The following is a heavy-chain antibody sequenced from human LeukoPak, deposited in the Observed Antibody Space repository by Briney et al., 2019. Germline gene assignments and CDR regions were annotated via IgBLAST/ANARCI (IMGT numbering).Heavy chain of an antibody. V-gene: IGHV4-34*01. D-gene: IGHD2-8*01. CDR2: INHSGST. CDR3: AIRLGYCTNGVCSLFDF. Sequence: PSETLSLICAVYGGSFSGYYWSWIRQPPGKGLEWIGEINHSGSTNYNPSLKSRVTISVDTSKNQFSLKLSSVTAADTAVYYCAIRLGYCTNGVCSLFDFWGQGTLVTVSS. CDR1: GGSFSGYY. J-gene: IGHJ4*02.